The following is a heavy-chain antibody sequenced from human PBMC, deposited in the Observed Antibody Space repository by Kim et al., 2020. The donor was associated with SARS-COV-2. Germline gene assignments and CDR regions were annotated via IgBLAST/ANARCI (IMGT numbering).Heavy chain of an antibody. D-gene: IGHD3-10*01. CDR3: AKSIYGSGSYYNGGYCD. Sequence: VKGRFTISRDNSKNTLYLQMNSLRAEDTAVYYCAKSIYGSGSYYNGGYCDWGQGTLVTVSS. V-gene: IGHV3-30*02. J-gene: IGHJ4*02.